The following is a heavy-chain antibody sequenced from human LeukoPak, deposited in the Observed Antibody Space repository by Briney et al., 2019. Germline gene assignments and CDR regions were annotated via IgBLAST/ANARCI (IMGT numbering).Heavy chain of an antibody. D-gene: IGHD1-26*01. CDR1: GYSISSGYY. J-gene: IGHJ5*02. V-gene: IGHV4-38-2*01. Sequence: PSETLSLTCAVSGYSISSGYYWGWIRQPPGNGLEWIGSIYHSGSTYYNPSLKSRVTISVDTSKNQFSLKLSSVTAADTAVYYCARGVVGATRRGINNWFDPWGQGTLVTVSS. CDR2: IYHSGST. CDR3: ARGVVGATRRGINNWFDP.